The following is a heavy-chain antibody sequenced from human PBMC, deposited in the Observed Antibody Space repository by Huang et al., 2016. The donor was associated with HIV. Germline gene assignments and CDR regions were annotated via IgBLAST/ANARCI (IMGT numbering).Heavy chain of an antibody. CDR3: ARVQGSDYRRGVDAFDI. Sequence: QLQLQESGSGLVKPSQTLSLTCAVSGGSISSGGYSWSWIRQPPGKGLEWIGYIYHSGSTYYNPALKSRVTISVDRSKNQFSLKLSSVTAADTAVYYCARVQGSDYRRGVDAFDIWGQGTMVTVSS. D-gene: IGHD4-4*01. CDR1: GGSISSGGYS. V-gene: IGHV4-30-2*01. J-gene: IGHJ3*02. CDR2: IYHSGST.